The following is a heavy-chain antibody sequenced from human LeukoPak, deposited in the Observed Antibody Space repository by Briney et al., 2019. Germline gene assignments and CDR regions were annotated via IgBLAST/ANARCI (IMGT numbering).Heavy chain of an antibody. CDR2: IYSGGET. V-gene: IGHV3-66*01. J-gene: IGHJ5*02. Sequence: PGGSLRLSCAASGVSVSSNFMIWVRQAPGKGLEWVSLIYSGGETSYADSVKGRFSISRDNSKNTLYLQMNSLRVEDTAVYYCTRDPPAVAINPYAWGQGTLITVSS. D-gene: IGHD6-13*01. CDR3: TRDPPAVAINPYA. CDR1: GVSVSSNF.